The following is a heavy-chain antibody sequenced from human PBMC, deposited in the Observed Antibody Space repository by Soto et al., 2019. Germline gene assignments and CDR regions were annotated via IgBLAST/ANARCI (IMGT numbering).Heavy chain of an antibody. CDR2: IYPGDSDT. Sequence: GESLKISCKGSGYSFTSYWIGWVRQMPGKGLEWMGIIYPGDSDTRYSPSFQGQVTISADKSISTAYLQWSSLKASDTAMYYCARRHDFWRQTGYYYYMDVWGKGTTVTVSS. CDR3: ARRHDFWRQTGYYYYMDV. CDR1: GYSFTSYW. D-gene: IGHD3-3*01. V-gene: IGHV5-51*01. J-gene: IGHJ6*03.